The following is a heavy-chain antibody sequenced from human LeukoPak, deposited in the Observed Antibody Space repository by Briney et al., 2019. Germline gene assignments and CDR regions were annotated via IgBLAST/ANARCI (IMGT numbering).Heavy chain of an antibody. CDR1: GGSISSGDYY. CDR3: AREEDGDYAGY. J-gene: IGHJ4*02. CDR2: IYYSGST. D-gene: IGHD4-17*01. Sequence: ASETLSLTCTVSGGSISSGDYYWSWIRQPPRKGLEWIGYIYYSGSTYYNPSLKSRVTISVDTSKNQFSLKLSSVTAADTAVYYCAREEDGDYAGYWGQGTLVTVSS. V-gene: IGHV4-30-4*01.